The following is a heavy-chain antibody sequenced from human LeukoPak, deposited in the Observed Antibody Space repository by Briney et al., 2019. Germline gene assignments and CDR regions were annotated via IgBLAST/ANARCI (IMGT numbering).Heavy chain of an antibody. CDR3: AGRSRSPNRRRATFDY. CDR1: GGSLFSFL. CDR2: ISYSGGT. Sequence: SETLSLTCTVSGGSLFSFLWSWIRQPPGKSLEWSGYISYSGGTNFTPSLESRVTMSIDTSNSQFSLRLSSVTAADTAVYYCAGRSRSPNRRRATFDYWGQGTLATVSS. J-gene: IGHJ4*02. V-gene: IGHV4-59*01. D-gene: IGHD3-10*01.